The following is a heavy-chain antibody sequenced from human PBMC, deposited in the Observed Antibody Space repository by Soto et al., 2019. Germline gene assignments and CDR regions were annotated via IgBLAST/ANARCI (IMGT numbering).Heavy chain of an antibody. D-gene: IGHD3-3*01. CDR1: GYTFTSYG. V-gene: IGHV1-18*04. CDR3: ARVRTIFGVVITPFDY. J-gene: IGHJ4*02. CDR2: ISAYNGNT. Sequence: GASVKVSCKASGYTFTSYGISWVRQAPGQGLEWMGWISAYNGNTNYAQKLQGRVTMTTDTSTSTAYMEPRSLRSDDTAVYYCARVRTIFGVVITPFDYWGQGTLVTVSS.